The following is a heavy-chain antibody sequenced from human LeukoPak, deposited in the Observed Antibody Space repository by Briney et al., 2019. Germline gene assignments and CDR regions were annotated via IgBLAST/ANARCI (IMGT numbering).Heavy chain of an antibody. Sequence: PGGSMKLSCTASVFTFISYSMNWVRQAPGKGLEWVSYITGISTYMYYTDSVKGRFTISRDNAKNSLYLQMNSLRAEDTAVYYCARVKSVPAARDSSLGIDYWGQGTLVTVSS. J-gene: IGHJ4*02. D-gene: IGHD2-2*01. CDR1: VFTFISYS. V-gene: IGHV3-21*01. CDR2: ITGISTYM. CDR3: ARVKSVPAARDSSLGIDY.